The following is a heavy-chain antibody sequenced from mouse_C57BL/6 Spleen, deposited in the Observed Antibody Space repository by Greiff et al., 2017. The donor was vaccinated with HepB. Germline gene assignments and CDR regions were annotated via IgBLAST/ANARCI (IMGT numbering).Heavy chain of an antibody. CDR2: INPSSGYT. CDR3: ARYVYEYVYAMDY. V-gene: IGHV1-4*01. Sequence: VQLQQSGAELARPGASVKMSCKASGYTFTSYTMHWVKQRPGQGLEWIGYINPSSGYTKYNQKFKDKATLTADKSSSTAYMQLSSLTSEDSAVYYCARYVYEYVYAMDYWGQGTSVTVSS. CDR1: GYTFTSYT. D-gene: IGHD2-4*01. J-gene: IGHJ4*01.